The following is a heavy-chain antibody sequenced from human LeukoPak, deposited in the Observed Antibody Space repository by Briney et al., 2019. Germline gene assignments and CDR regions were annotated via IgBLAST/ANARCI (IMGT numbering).Heavy chain of an antibody. J-gene: IGHJ3*02. D-gene: IGHD3-22*01. CDR3: ARAEGPGYDSSGYYYGREAFDI. V-gene: IGHV4-34*01. CDR1: GGSLSGYY. Sequence: PSETLSLTCAVYGGSLSGYYWSWIRQSPGKGLEWIGEGGDRGGTNYNPSLKSRVTISVDTSKNQFSLKLSSVTAADTAVYYCARAEGPGYDSSGYYYGREAFDIWGQGTMVTVSS. CDR2: GGDRGGT.